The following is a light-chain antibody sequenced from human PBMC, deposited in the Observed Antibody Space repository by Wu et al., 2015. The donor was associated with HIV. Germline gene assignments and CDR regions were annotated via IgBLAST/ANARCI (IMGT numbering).Light chain of an antibody. CDR3: QQYGSSPHS. J-gene: IGKJ2*03. CDR1: QSISADY. CDR2: GTS. Sequence: IVLTQSPGTLSLSPGETATLSCRASQSISADYFAWYQQRPGQAPRLLIYGTSNRATGIPDRFSGSGSGTDFTLTINRLEPEDFAVYYCQQYGSSPHSFGQGTKLEIK. V-gene: IGKV3-20*01.